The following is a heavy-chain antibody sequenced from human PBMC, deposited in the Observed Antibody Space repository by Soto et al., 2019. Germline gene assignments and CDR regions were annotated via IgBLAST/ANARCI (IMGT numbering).Heavy chain of an antibody. CDR3: AKDTCRCYYMYV. Sequence: QVQLVESGGGVVQPGGSLRLSCAASGVTFSRYGMYWVRQAPGKGLEWVTIISNDGSNKNYADSVKGRFTISRDNSKNTLDLQMYSLRAGETAVYYFAKDTCRCYYMYVLGKGIPVPGFS. D-gene: IGHD4-17*01. CDR1: GVTFSRYG. J-gene: IGHJ6*03. CDR2: ISNDGSNK. V-gene: IGHV3-30*18.